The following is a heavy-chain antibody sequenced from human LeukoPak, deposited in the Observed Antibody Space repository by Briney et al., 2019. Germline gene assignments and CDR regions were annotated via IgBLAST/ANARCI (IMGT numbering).Heavy chain of an antibody. D-gene: IGHD2-2*01. Sequence: ASVKVSCKVSGYTLTELSMHWVRQAPGKGLEWMGGFDPEDGETIYAQKFQGRVTTTEDTSTDTAYMELSSLRSEDTAVYYCATAFYRDIVVVPAARIDWFDPWGQGTLVTVSS. CDR3: ATAFYRDIVVVPAARIDWFDP. CDR1: GYTLTELS. V-gene: IGHV1-24*01. CDR2: FDPEDGET. J-gene: IGHJ5*02.